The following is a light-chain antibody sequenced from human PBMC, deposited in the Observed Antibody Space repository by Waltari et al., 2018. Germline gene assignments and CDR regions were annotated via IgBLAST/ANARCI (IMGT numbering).Light chain of an antibody. CDR1: SSDVGGYNY. V-gene: IGLV2-14*01. CDR2: EVT. Sequence: QSALTQPASVSGSPGQSITISCTGSSSDVGGYNYVSWYQQPPVKAPKRMIYEVTNRPSGLSDRFSVSKSGNTASLTISGLQAEDEADYYCSSFTSSSTVVFGGGTKLTVL. CDR3: SSFTSSSTVV. J-gene: IGLJ2*01.